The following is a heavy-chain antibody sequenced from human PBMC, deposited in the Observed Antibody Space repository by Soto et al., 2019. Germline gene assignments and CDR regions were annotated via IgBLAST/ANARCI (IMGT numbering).Heavy chain of an antibody. J-gene: IGHJ4*02. CDR2: IKQDGSEK. CDR3: ARLDWNYGAVGYFDY. V-gene: IGHV3-7*01. Sequence: GGSLRLSCAASGFTFSSYWMSWVRQAPGKGLEWVANIKQDGSEKYYVDSVKGRFTISRDNAKNSLYLQMNSLRAEDTAVYYCARLDWNYGAVGYFDYWGQGTLVTVSS. CDR1: GFTFSSYW. D-gene: IGHD1-7*01.